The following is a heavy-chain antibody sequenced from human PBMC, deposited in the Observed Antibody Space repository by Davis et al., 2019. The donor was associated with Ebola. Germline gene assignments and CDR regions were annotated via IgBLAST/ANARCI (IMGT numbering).Heavy chain of an antibody. D-gene: IGHD6-19*01. Sequence: SLKISCAASGFTFDDYGMHWVRQGPGKGLEWVAGISKNSGRTDYVDSVKGRFIISRDNAKNSLYLQMNSLRAEDTALYYCAKDSGYSSGWYGGAPDYWGQGTLVTVSS. CDR2: ISKNSGRT. J-gene: IGHJ4*02. CDR1: GFTFDDYG. V-gene: IGHV3-9*01. CDR3: AKDSGYSSGWYGGAPDY.